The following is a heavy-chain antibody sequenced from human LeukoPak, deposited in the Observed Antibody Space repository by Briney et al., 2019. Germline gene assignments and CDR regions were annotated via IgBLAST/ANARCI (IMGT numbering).Heavy chain of an antibody. CDR2: IYYSGST. J-gene: IGHJ4*02. D-gene: IGHD5-18*01. V-gene: IGHV4-31*03. CDR1: GGSISSGGYY. Sequence: PSETLSLTCTVSGGSISSGGYYWSWIRQHPGKGLEWIGYIYYSGSTYYNPSLKSRVTISVDTSKNQLSLKLSSVTAADTAVYYCARSVTAGYSYGPLFDYWGQGTLVTVSS. CDR3: ARSVTAGYSYGPLFDY.